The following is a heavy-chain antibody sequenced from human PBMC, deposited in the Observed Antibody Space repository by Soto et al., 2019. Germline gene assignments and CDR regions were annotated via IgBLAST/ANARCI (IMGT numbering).Heavy chain of an antibody. V-gene: IGHV3-30-3*01. CDR2: ISYDGSNK. Sequence: QVQLVESGGGVVQPGRSLRLSCAASGFTFSSYTMHWVRQAPGKGLEWVAVISYDGSNKYYADSVKGRFTISRDNSKNTRYLQMNSLRPEDTAVYYCARAAGWYDFDYWGQGTLVTVSS. CDR1: GFTFSSYT. D-gene: IGHD6-19*01. J-gene: IGHJ4*02. CDR3: ARAAGWYDFDY.